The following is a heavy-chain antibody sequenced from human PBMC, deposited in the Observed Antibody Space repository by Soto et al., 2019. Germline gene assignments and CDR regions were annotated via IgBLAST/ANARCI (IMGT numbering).Heavy chain of an antibody. CDR1: GFTFSTYA. CDR3: ARDGGSY. D-gene: IGHD3-10*01. V-gene: IGHV3-30*14. CDR2: ISYDATNK. J-gene: IGHJ3*01. Sequence: QVQLVESGGGVVQPGRSLRLSCAASGFTFSTYAMHWVRRDPGKGLEWMAVISYDATNKYYADSVKGRFTISRDNSKNTLSLQLNSLRAEDTALYYCARDGGSYWGHGTMVIVSS.